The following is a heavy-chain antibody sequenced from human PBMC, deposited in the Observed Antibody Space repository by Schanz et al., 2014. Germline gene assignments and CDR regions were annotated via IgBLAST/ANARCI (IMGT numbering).Heavy chain of an antibody. D-gene: IGHD6-19*01. CDR2: IRYDGVNK. J-gene: IGHJ4*02. Sequence: QVQLVESGGGVVQPGGSLRLSCVASGFTFSSYGIHWVRQAPDKGLEWVSFIRYDGVNKYYADSVKGRFTISRDNSKNTVYLQMNSLRTEDTAVYYCAKAYSSGWYDLDYWGQGTLVTVSS. CDR3: AKAYSSGWYDLDY. CDR1: GFTFSSYG. V-gene: IGHV3-30*02.